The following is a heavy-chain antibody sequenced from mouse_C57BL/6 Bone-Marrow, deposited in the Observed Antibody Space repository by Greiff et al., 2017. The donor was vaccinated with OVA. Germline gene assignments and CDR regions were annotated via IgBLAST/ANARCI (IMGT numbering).Heavy chain of an antibody. D-gene: IGHD3-2*02. CDR1: GFNIKDDY. CDR2: IDPENGDT. Sequence: VQLQQSGAELVRPGASVKLSCTASGFNIKDDYMHWVKQRPEQGLEWIGWIDPENGDTEYASKFQGKATITADTSSNTAYLQLSSLTSEDTAVYYCHSSGYTWFAYWGQGTLVTVSA. J-gene: IGHJ3*01. CDR3: HSSGYTWFAY. V-gene: IGHV14-4*01.